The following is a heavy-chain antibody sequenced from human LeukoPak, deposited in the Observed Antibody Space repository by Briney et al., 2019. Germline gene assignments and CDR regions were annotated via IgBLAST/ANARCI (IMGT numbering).Heavy chain of an antibody. D-gene: IGHD5-12*01. CDR3: ARGGEGYNGPGFN. CDR2: MNTDGSSI. CDR1: GFTFSSHW. V-gene: IGHV3-74*01. Sequence: GGSLRLSCAASGFTFSSHWMHWVRQAPGKGLVWVSRMNTDGSSINYADSVKGRFTISKDNAKNTLYLQMNSLRAEDTAVYYCARGGEGYNGPGFNWGQGTLVTVSS. J-gene: IGHJ4*02.